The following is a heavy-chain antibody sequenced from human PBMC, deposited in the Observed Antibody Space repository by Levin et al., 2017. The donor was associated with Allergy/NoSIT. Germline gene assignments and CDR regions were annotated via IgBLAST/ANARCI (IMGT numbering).Heavy chain of an antibody. CDR3: ARSHYYGSGSSDY. CDR1: GYTFTGYY. CDR2: INPNSGGT. Sequence: ASVKVSCKASGYTFTGYYMHWVRQAPGQGLEWMGWINPNSGGTNYAQKFQGRVTMTRDTSISTAYMELSRLRSDDTAVYYCARSHYYGSGSSDYWGQGTLVTVSS. J-gene: IGHJ4*02. V-gene: IGHV1-2*02. D-gene: IGHD3-10*01.